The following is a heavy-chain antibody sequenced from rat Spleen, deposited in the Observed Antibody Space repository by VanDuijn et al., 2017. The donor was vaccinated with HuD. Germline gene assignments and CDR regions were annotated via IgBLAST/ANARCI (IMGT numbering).Heavy chain of an antibody. CDR1: GFTFNNFW. CDR2: ITSGGSNT. V-gene: IGHV5-31*01. D-gene: IGHD4-1*01. CDR3: TTVGLN. Sequence: EVQLVESGGGLVQPGRSLKLSCVASGFTFNNFWMSWIRQAPKQGLEWVATITSGGSNTYYRDSVKGRFTISRDNAKSSLYLQMDSLRSEDTATYYCTTVGLNWGQGVMVTVSS. J-gene: IGHJ2*01.